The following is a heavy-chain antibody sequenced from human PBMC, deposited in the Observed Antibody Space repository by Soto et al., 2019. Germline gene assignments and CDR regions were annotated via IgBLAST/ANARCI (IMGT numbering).Heavy chain of an antibody. V-gene: IGHV3-53*01. J-gene: IGHJ6*02. D-gene: IGHD4-17*01. CDR2: FYSVGST. CDR1: GFTVSSYY. Sequence: PGGSLRLSRAASGFTVSSYYMSWVRQAPGKGLEWVSVFYSVGSTYYADSVKGRFTISRDNSKNTLYLQMNSLRAEDTAVYYCARDTDYYGMDVWGQGTTVTVSS. CDR3: ARDTDYYGMDV.